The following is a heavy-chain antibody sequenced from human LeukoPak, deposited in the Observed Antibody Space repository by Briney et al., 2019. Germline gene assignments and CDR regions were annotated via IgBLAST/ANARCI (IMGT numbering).Heavy chain of an antibody. CDR2: INHSGST. V-gene: IGHV4-34*01. J-gene: IGHJ1*01. D-gene: IGHD6-6*01. Sequence: SETLSLTCAVYGGSFSGYYWSWIRQPPGKGLEWIGEINHSGSTNYNPSLKSRVTTSVDTSKNQFSLKLSSVTAADTAVYYCARGASRYSSLKAEYFQHWGQGTLVTVSS. CDR1: GGSFSGYY. CDR3: ARGASRYSSLKAEYFQH.